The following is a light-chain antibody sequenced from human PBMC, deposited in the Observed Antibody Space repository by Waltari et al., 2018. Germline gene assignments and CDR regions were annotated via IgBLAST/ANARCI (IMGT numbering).Light chain of an antibody. CDR1: SSDIGAYDY. CDR2: AVT. J-gene: IGLJ1*01. CDR3: SSYADNKKFV. V-gene: IGLV2-8*01. Sequence: QSALTQPPSASGSPGQSVTISCTGTSSDIGAYDYVSWYQQHPGKAPKLLMYAVTERPSGVPDRFAGSKSGNTASLTVSGLQADDDADYYCSSYADNKKFVFGTGTKVTV.